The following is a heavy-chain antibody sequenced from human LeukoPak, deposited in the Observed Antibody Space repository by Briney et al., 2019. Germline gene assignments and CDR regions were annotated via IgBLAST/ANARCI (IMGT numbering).Heavy chain of an antibody. V-gene: IGHV1-46*01. Sequence: ASVKVSCTASGYTFTSYYMHWVRQAPGQGLEWMGIINPSGGSTSYAQKFQGRVTMTRDTSTSTVYMELSSLRSEDTAVYYCARGDPDQYDFWSGYYWYNWFDPWGQGTLVTVSS. CDR2: INPSGGST. CDR3: ARGDPDQYDFWSGYYWYNWFDP. CDR1: GYTFTSYY. D-gene: IGHD3-3*01. J-gene: IGHJ5*02.